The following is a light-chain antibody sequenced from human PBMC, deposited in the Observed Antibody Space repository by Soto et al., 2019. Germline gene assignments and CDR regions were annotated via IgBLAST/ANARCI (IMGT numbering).Light chain of an antibody. J-gene: IGKJ1*01. CDR1: QSVSSN. CDR2: GAS. Sequence: EIVLTQSPATLSVSPGERATLSCRASQSVSSNLAWYQQKPGQAPRLLIYGASSRATGIPDRFSGSGSGTDFTLTISRLEPEDFAVCYCQQYGSSPLWTFGQGTKVDIK. V-gene: IGKV3-20*01. CDR3: QQYGSSPLWT.